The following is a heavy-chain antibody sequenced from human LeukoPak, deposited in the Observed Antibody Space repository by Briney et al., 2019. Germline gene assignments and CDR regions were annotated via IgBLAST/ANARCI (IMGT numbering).Heavy chain of an antibody. D-gene: IGHD6-19*01. V-gene: IGHV4-59*08. J-gene: IGHJ4*02. CDR2: IYANGGT. CDR3: ARHLRAVAGGRYFDY. Sequence: PSETLSLTCTVSGGPISGYYWGWIGNPPGKGLEGIGYIYANGGTNYNPSLQSRLTISVEPSKSQFSLKLSSVAGADTAVYYCARHLRAVAGGRYFDYWGQGTQVTVSS. CDR1: GGPISGYY.